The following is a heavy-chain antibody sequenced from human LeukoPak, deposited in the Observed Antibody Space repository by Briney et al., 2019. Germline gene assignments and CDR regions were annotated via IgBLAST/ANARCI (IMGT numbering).Heavy chain of an antibody. Sequence: PSETLSLTCTVSGGSFSSSNFFWGWIRQPPGKGLEWIGSLHYSGSTYYNPSLKSRVTISVDTSKNQFSLKLNSVTAADTAVYYCARDGYCSGGSCYSADYWGQGTLVTVSS. CDR3: ARDGYCSGGSCYSADY. CDR2: LHYSGST. V-gene: IGHV4-39*07. CDR1: GGSFSSSNFF. D-gene: IGHD2-15*01. J-gene: IGHJ4*02.